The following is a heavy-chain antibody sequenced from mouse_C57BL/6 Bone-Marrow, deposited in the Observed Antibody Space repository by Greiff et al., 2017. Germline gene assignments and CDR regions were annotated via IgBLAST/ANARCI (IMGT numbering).Heavy chain of an antibody. CDR1: GFTFSDYG. V-gene: IGHV5-17*01. D-gene: IGHD2-5*01. J-gene: IGHJ4*01. Sequence: EVKVEESGGGLVKPGGSLKLSCAASGFTFSDYGMHWVRQAPEKGLEWVAYISSGSSTIYYADTVKGKFTISRNNAKNTLFLQMTSLRSEDTAMYYCARGYYSNYGGYAMDYWGQGTSVTVSS. CDR2: ISSGSSTI. CDR3: ARGYYSNYGGYAMDY.